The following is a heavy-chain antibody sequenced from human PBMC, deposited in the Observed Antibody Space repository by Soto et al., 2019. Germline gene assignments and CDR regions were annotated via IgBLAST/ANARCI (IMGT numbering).Heavy chain of an antibody. CDR1: GGSISSGGYY. CDR3: ARHPQIYYFDY. CDR2: IYYSGST. Sequence: TRSLTCTVSGGSISSGGYYGIWIRQHPGKGLEWIGYIYYSGSTYYNPSLKSRVTISVDTSKNQFSLKLSSVTAADTAVYYCARHPQIYYFDYWGQGTLVTVSS. V-gene: IGHV4-31*03. J-gene: IGHJ4*02.